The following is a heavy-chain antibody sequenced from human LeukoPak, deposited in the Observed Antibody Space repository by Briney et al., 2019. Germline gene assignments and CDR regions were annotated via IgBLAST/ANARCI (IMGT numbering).Heavy chain of an antibody. J-gene: IGHJ4*01. D-gene: IGHD3-10*01. CDR2: IFGNGRNT. V-gene: IGHV3-23*01. Sequence: PGGALRLSCAASGFTFNNYAMIWVRQAPGKGLEWVSAIFGNGRNTYYADSVKGRFTISRDNSKNTLYVQMNSLRVEDTAMYFCAKSELGPFKALRWGQGTLVAVSS. CDR1: GFTFNNYA. CDR3: AKSELGPFKALR.